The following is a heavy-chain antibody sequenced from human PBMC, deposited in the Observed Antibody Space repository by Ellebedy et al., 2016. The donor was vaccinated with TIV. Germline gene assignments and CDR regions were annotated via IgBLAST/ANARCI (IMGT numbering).Heavy chain of an antibody. V-gene: IGHV3-48*04. CDR1: GFTFSSYS. D-gene: IGHD4-11*01. CDR3: ARVGSLNSNYALGY. CDR2: ISSSSSTI. Sequence: GGSLRLSXAASGFTFSSYSMNWVRQAPGKGLEWVSYISSSSSTIYYADSVKGRFTISRDNAKNSLYLQMNRLRAEDTAVYFCARVGSLNSNYALGYWGQGTLVTVSS. J-gene: IGHJ4*02.